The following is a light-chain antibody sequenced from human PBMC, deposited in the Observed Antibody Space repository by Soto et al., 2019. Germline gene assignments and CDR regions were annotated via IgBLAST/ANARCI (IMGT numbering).Light chain of an antibody. CDR3: QQYSSYST. Sequence: DIQMTQSPSTLSASVGDRVTITCRASQSISSWLAWYQQKPGKAPKLLIYKASSLESGVPSRFNDSGSGTEFTFTISSLQPDDFATYYCQQYSSYSTFGQGTKVEIK. CDR2: KAS. V-gene: IGKV1-5*03. J-gene: IGKJ1*01. CDR1: QSISSW.